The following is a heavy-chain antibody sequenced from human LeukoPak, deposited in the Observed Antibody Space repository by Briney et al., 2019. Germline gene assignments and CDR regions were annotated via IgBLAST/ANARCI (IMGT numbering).Heavy chain of an antibody. CDR1: GFTFSSYE. D-gene: IGHD3-22*01. Sequence: GGSLRLSCAASGFTFSSYEMNWVRPAPGEGLGWVSYISSVGSTIYDEEYVKGRLTISRDNAKISLYLQMNSLRAEDTAVYYCARVYYDSSGSQSPFDYWGQGTLVTVSS. CDR3: ARVYYDSSGSQSPFDY. CDR2: ISSVGSTI. J-gene: IGHJ4*02. V-gene: IGHV3-48*03.